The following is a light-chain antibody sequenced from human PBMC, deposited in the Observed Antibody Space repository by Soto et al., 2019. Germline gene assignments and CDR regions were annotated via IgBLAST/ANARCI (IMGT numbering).Light chain of an antibody. CDR1: KNINTW. J-gene: IGKJ1*01. CDR3: QQSYSTPWT. CDR2: DAS. Sequence: DIQMTQSPSTLSASVGDRVTITCRASKNINTWVAWYQQRPGKAPKLLIYDASSLESGVPSRFSGSGSGTDFTLTISSLQPEDFATYYCQQSYSTPWTFGQGTKVDIK. V-gene: IGKV1-5*01.